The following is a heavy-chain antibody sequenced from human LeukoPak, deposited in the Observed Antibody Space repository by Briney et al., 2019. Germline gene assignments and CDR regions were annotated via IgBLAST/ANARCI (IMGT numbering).Heavy chain of an antibody. CDR3: ARDHTRLLGRDLGHFDY. CDR2: ISAYNGNT. J-gene: IGHJ4*02. D-gene: IGHD5-24*01. Sequence: ASVKVSCKASGYTFTSYGISWVRQAPGQGLEWMGWISAYNGNTNYAQKLQGRVTMTTDTSTSTAYMELRSLRSDDTAVYYCARDHTRLLGRDLGHFDYWGQGTLVTVSS. CDR1: GYTFTSYG. V-gene: IGHV1-18*01.